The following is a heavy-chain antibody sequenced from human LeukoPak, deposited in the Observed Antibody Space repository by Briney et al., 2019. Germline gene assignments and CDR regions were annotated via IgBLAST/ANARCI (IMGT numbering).Heavy chain of an antibody. CDR1: GGSFSGYY. J-gene: IGHJ4*02. CDR2: ISHSGST. Sequence: SETLSLTCAVYGGSFSGYYWSWIRQPPGKGLEWIGEISHSGSTNYNPSLKSRVTISVDTSKNQFSLKLSSVTAADTAVYYCARGVGATNFDYWGQGTLVTVSS. V-gene: IGHV4-34*01. D-gene: IGHD1-26*01. CDR3: ARGVGATNFDY.